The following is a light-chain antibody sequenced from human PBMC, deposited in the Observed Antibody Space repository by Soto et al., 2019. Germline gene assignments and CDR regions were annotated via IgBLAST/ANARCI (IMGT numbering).Light chain of an antibody. CDR2: DTS. CDR1: ENINTY. CDR3: QQRSDWPPIT. V-gene: IGKV3-11*01. J-gene: IGKJ5*01. Sequence: IVLTQSPATLSVSPGERATLSCRASENINTYLAWYQQKPGQAPRLLIYDTSNRATDIPARFSGSGSGTDFTLTISSLEPEDFAVYYCQQRSDWPPITFGQGTRLEI.